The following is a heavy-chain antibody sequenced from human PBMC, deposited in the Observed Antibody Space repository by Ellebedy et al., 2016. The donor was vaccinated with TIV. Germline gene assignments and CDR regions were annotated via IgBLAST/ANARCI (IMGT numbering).Heavy chain of an antibody. CDR1: GYSFTTHG. J-gene: IGHJ1*01. D-gene: IGHD6-6*01. CDR3: ARDRDIRSSSDFQH. CDR2: ISGHDGDT. Sequence: AASVKVSCKTSGYSFTTHGISWVRQAPGQGLEWMGWISGHDGDTNYAQKFRGRVTMTTDTSTTTGYMELRSLRSDDTALYYCARDRDIRSSSDFQHWGQGTLVTVSS. V-gene: IGHV1-18*04.